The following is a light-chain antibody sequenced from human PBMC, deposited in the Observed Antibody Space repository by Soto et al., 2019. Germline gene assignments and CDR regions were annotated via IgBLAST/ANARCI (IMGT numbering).Light chain of an antibody. CDR3: QQYNSHSS. CDR2: KAS. J-gene: IGKJ1*01. Sequence: DIQMTQSPSTLSASVGDRVTITCRASQSISSWLAWYQQKPGKAPKLLIYKASSLESGVPSRFSGSGSVTEFTLTISSLQPDDLATYYCQQYNSHSSFGQGTKVEIK. V-gene: IGKV1-5*03. CDR1: QSISSW.